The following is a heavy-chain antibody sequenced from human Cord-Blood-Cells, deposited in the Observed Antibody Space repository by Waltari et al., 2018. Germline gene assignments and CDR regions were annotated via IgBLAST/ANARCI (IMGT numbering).Heavy chain of an antibody. D-gene: IGHD3-22*01. CDR2: IYHSGST. Sequence: QVQLQESGPGLVKPSGTLSLTCAVSGGSISSSNWWSWVRQPPGKGLEWIGKIYHSGSTNNNPPIKSQVPCSVDKSTNQLAVKLSSLTVADTAVYYWAVRDSSGYYYFDYWGQGTLVTVSS. V-gene: IGHV4-4*02. CDR3: AVRDSSGYYYFDY. J-gene: IGHJ4*02. CDR1: GGSISSSNW.